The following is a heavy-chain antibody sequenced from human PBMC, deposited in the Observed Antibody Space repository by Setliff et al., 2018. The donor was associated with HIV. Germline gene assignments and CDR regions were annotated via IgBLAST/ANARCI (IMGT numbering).Heavy chain of an antibody. D-gene: IGHD2-21*02. CDR2: VHYTGNT. V-gene: IGHV4-39*02. J-gene: IGHJ4*02. Sequence: PSETLSLTCTLSGFSISSDGFYWNWIRQPPGKGLEWIGTVHYTGNTYHNPSLKSRVTISVEVSKNQISLKLTAVTAADPAVYYCAREGDGIDFWGQGTLVTVSS. CDR3: AREGDGIDF. CDR1: GFSISSDGFY.